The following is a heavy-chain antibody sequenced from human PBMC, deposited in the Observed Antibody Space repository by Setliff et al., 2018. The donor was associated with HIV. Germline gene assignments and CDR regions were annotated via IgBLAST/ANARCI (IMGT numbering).Heavy chain of an antibody. CDR2: IHYNEKT. D-gene: IGHD3-22*01. CDR3: ASRIYYYDSNNFLREEGFDP. CDR1: GGSASNSRYY. Sequence: SETLSLTCTVSGGSASNSRYYWTWIRQPPGKGLEYIGSIHYNEKTYYNPSLKSRVTISIDTSKNQFSLNLTSVTAADTAVYYCASRIYYYDSNNFLREEGFDPWGQGTLVTVSS. J-gene: IGHJ5*02. V-gene: IGHV4-39*01.